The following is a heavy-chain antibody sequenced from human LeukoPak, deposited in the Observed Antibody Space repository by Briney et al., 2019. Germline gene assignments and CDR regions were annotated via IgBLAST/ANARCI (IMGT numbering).Heavy chain of an antibody. Sequence: GGSLRLSCAASGFTFSSYAMSWVRQAPGKGLEWVSAISTSDSSTYYADSVKGRFTISRDNSKNTLYLQMNSLRAEDTVVYYCAKIHGSGSYYRPNFDYWGQGTLVTVSS. D-gene: IGHD3-10*01. CDR1: GFTFSSYA. CDR2: ISTSDSST. V-gene: IGHV3-23*01. J-gene: IGHJ4*02. CDR3: AKIHGSGSYYRPNFDY.